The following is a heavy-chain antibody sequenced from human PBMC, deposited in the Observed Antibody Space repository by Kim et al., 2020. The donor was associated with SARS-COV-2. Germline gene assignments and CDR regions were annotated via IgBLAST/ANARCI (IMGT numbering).Heavy chain of an antibody. Sequence: ASVKVSCKASGYTFTSYAMHWVRQAPGQRLEWMGWINAGNGNTKYSQKFQGRVTITRDTSASTAYMELRSLRSEDTAAYYCARDRATTPSPSFDYWGQGTLVTVSS. CDR1: GYTFTSYA. V-gene: IGHV1-3*01. J-gene: IGHJ4*02. CDR3: ARDRATTPSPSFDY. D-gene: IGHD4-17*01. CDR2: INAGNGNT.